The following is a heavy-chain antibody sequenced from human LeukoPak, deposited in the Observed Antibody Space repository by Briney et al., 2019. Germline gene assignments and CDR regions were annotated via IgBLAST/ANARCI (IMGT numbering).Heavy chain of an antibody. CDR2: IYNSGST. V-gene: IGHV4-4*07. CDR3: ARAYDYGSSNWFDP. J-gene: IGHJ5*02. D-gene: IGHD4-17*01. Sequence: SETLSLTCTVSGGSISSYLWSWIRQPAGKGLEWIGRIYNSGSTNYNPSLKSRVTMSVDTSKNQFSLKLSSVTAADTAVYYCARAYDYGSSNWFDPWGQGTLVTVSS. CDR1: GGSISSYL.